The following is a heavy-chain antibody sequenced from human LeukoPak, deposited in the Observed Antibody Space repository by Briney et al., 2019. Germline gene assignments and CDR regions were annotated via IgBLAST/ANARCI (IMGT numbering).Heavy chain of an antibody. V-gene: IGHV3-30*19. Sequence: GGSLRLSCAASGFTFSSYGMHWVRQASGKGLVWVAVISYDGSNKYYADSVKGRFTISRDNSENTLYLQMNSLRAEDTAVYYCARFPPSIAVAHSSCWGQGTLVTVSS. CDR2: ISYDGSNK. CDR1: GFTFSSYG. D-gene: IGHD6-19*01. CDR3: ARFPPSIAVAHSSC. J-gene: IGHJ4*02.